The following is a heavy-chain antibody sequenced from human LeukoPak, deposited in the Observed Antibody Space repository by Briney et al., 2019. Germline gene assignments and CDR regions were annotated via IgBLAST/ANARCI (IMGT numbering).Heavy chain of an antibody. J-gene: IGHJ5*02. CDR3: ATGGRGVPEWFDP. CDR1: GGSFSDYY. Sequence: SETLSLTCSVYGGSFSDYYWSWVRQPPGKGLEWMGDINQRGGTNYSPSLKSRATISVDPSKNQFSLNLTPVTAADTAVYYRATGGRGVPEWFDPSGQGNPVIVSS. CDR2: INQRGGT. V-gene: IGHV4-34*01. D-gene: IGHD2-2*01.